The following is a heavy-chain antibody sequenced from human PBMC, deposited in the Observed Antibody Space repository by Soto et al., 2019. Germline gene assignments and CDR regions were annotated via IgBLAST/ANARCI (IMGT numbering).Heavy chain of an antibody. V-gene: IGHV4-31*03. CDR1: GCSISSGGYY. J-gene: IGHJ6*02. CDR3: ARDLQNYGMDV. CDR2: IYYSGST. Sequence: PSETLSLTRTVSGCSISSGGYYWSWIRQHPGKGLEWIGYIYYSGSTYYNPSLKSRVTISVDTSKNQFSLKLSSVTAADTAVYYCARDLQNYGMDVWGQGTTVTVSS.